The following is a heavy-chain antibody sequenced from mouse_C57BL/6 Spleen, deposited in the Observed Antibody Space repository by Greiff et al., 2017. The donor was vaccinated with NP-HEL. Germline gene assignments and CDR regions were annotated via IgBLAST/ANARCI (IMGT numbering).Heavy chain of an antibody. D-gene: IGHD1-1*01. CDR2: ISSGSSTI. CDR3: ARIHYGSSYGYFDV. J-gene: IGHJ1*03. V-gene: IGHV5-17*01. CDR1: GFTFSDYG. Sequence: DVMLVESGGGLVKPGGSLKLSCAASGFTFSDYGMHWVRQAPEKGLEWVAYISSGSSTIYYADTVKGRFTISSDNAKNTLFLQMTSLRSEDTAMYYCARIHYGSSYGYFDVWGTGTTVTVSS.